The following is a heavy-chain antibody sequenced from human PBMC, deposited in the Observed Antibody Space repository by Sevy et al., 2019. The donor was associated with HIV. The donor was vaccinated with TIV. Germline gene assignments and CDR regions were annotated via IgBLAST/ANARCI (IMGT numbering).Heavy chain of an antibody. D-gene: IGHD3-10*01. V-gene: IGHV3-7*01. Sequence: GGSLRLSCAASGFNFNKYGMRWVRQAPGKGLEYVASIKGDGSEKYYMDSVKGGFTISRDNAENSVYLQMNSLRAEDTAVYHCVRAGAFGTYDSWGQGTLVTVSS. CDR1: GFNFNKYG. J-gene: IGHJ4*02. CDR3: VRAGAFGTYDS. CDR2: IKGDGSEK.